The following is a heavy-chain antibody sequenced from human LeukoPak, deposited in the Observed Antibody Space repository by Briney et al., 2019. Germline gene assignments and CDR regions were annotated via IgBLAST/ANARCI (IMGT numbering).Heavy chain of an antibody. V-gene: IGHV3-30*02. CDR2: IRYDASNK. J-gene: IGHJ4*02. Sequence: PGGSLRLSCAASGLTFSNYGMHWVRQAPGKGLERVAFIRYDASNKYYADSVKGRFTISRDNSENTLYLQMNRLGVEDTAVYYCAGDFAYWGQGTLVTVSS. CDR1: GLTFSNYG. CDR3: AGDFAY.